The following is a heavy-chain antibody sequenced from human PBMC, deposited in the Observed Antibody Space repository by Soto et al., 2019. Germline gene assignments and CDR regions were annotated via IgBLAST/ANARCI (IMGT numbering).Heavy chain of an antibody. CDR3: ARLSPFKQYYYDSSGYPTSYYYYGMDA. J-gene: IGHJ6*02. Sequence: SETLSLTCTVSGGSISSYYWSWIRQPPGKGLEWIGYIYYSGSTNYNPSLKSRVTISVDTSKNQFSLKLSSVTAADTTVYYCARLSPFKQYYYDSSGYPTSYYYYGMDAWGQGTTVTVSS. D-gene: IGHD3-22*01. CDR1: GGSISSYY. CDR2: IYYSGST. V-gene: IGHV4-59*08.